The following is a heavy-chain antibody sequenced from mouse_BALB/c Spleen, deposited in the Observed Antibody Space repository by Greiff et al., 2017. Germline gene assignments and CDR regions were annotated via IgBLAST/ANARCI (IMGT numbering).Heavy chain of an antibody. Sequence: VKLVESGPGLVAPSQSLSITCTVSGFSLTSYGVHWVRQPPGKGLEWLGVIWAGGSTNYNSALMSRLSISKDNSKSQVFLKMNSLQTDDTAMYYCALSMITAPWFAYWGQGTLVTVSA. J-gene: IGHJ3*01. CDR2: IWAGGST. V-gene: IGHV2-9*02. CDR1: GFSLTSYG. D-gene: IGHD2-4*01. CDR3: ALSMITAPWFAY.